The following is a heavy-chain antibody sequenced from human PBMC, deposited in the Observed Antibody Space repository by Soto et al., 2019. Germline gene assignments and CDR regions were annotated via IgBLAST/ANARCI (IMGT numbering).Heavy chain of an antibody. CDR2: IYYSGST. D-gene: IGHD2-15*01. J-gene: IGHJ4*02. V-gene: IGHV4-30-4*01. CDR1: GGSISSDDYY. CDR3: ARVHCSGGSCRNGLDY. Sequence: PSETLSLTCTVSGGSISSDDYYWSWIRQPPGKGLEWIGYIYYSGSTYYNPSLKSRVTISVDTSKNQFSLKLSSVTAADTAVYYCARVHCSGGSCRNGLDYWGQGTLVTVSS.